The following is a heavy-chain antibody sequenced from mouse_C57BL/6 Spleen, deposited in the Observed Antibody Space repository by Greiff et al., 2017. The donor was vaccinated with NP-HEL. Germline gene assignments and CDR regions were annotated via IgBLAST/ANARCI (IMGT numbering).Heavy chain of an antibody. J-gene: IGHJ4*01. CDR1: GYTFTSYW. CDR2: IHPNSGST. CDR3: ARGDYSNYFYAMDY. D-gene: IGHD2-5*01. Sequence: QVQLQQSGAELVKPGASVKLSCKASGYTFTSYWMHWVKQRPGQGLEWIGMIHPNSGSTNYNEKFKSKATLTVDKSSSTAYMQLSSLTSEDSAVYYCARGDYSNYFYAMDYWGQGTSVTVSS. V-gene: IGHV1-64*01.